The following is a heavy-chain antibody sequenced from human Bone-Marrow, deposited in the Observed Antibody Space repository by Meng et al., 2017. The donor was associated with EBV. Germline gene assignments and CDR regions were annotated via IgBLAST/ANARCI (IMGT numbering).Heavy chain of an antibody. Sequence: QVEVGESVCGVVPPWSSLRLSWAASGLTFSIYAMHWVRQAPGKGLEWVAIISYDGSNKNYAGSMKGRFTISRDNSKNTLYLQMNSLRAEDTAVYYCAKDRLAGDRGGHDYWGQGTLVTVSS. V-gene: IGHV3-30-3*01. CDR2: ISYDGSNK. D-gene: IGHD3-16*01. CDR1: GLTFSIYA. CDR3: AKDRLAGDRGGHDY. J-gene: IGHJ4*02.